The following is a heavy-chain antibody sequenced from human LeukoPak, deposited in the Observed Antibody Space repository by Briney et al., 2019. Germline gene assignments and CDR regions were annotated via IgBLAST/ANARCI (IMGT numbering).Heavy chain of an antibody. D-gene: IGHD5-24*01. CDR2: INWNGGST. V-gene: IGHV3-20*04. CDR1: GFSFDIYS. CDR3: ARVVRWLYPIDY. Sequence: GGSLRLSCAASGFSFDIYSMNWVRQAPGKGLEWVSGINWNGGSTGYADSVKGRFTISRDNAENSLYLQMNSLRAEDTALYYCARVVRWLYPIDYWGQGTLVTVSS. J-gene: IGHJ4*02.